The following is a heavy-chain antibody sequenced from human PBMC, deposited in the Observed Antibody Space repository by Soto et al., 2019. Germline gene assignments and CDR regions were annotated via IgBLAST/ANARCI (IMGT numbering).Heavy chain of an antibody. V-gene: IGHV3-33*01. J-gene: IGHJ5*02. Sequence: RLSCAAAGCTVSRSGLHWVRHAPGQGLEWVAVIWYDGSNKYYADSVKGRFTISRDNSKNTLYLQMNSLRAEDTAVYYCARAPSPAMVRWVKWLEPWGPGTRVNLSA. CDR2: IWYDGSNK. CDR3: ARAPSPAMVRWVKWLEP. CDR1: GCTVSRSG. D-gene: IGHD5-18*01.